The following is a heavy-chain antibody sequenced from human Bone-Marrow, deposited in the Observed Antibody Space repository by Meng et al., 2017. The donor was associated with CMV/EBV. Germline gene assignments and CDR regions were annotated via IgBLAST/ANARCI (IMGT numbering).Heavy chain of an antibody. CDR2: IKSKTDGGTT. CDR1: GFTFSNAW. D-gene: IGHD4-17*01. Sequence: GESLKISCAAPGFTFSNAWMSWVRQAPGKGLEWVGRIKSKTDGGTTDYAAPVKGRFTISRDDSKNTLYLQMNSLKTEDTAVYYCTTLDYGWVSWGQGKLVTVSS. V-gene: IGHV3-15*01. J-gene: IGHJ4*02. CDR3: TTLDYGWVS.